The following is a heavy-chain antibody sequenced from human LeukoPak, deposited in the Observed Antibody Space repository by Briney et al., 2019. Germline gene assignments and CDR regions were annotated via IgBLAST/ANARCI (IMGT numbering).Heavy chain of an antibody. CDR3: AKAPYILPEYHSGSYSYFDY. V-gene: IGHV3-23*01. Sequence: GASLRLSCAASGFTFSSYAMSWVRQAPGKGLEWVSAISGSGGSTYYADSAKGRFTTYRDNCKNTLYLQMNSLRAEDTAVYYCAKAPYILPEYHSGSYSYFDYWGQGTLVTVSS. J-gene: IGHJ4*02. CDR1: GFTFSSYA. CDR2: ISGSGGST. D-gene: IGHD1-26*01.